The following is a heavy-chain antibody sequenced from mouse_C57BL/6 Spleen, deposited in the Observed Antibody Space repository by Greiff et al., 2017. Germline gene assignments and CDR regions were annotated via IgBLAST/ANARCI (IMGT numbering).Heavy chain of an antibody. CDR1: GYAFSSSW. CDR2: IYPGDGDT. D-gene: IGHD2-4*01. V-gene: IGHV1-82*01. Sequence: QVQLQQSGPELVKPGASVKISCKASGYAFSSSWMNWVKQRPGKGLEWIGRIYPGDGDTNYNGKFKGKATLTADKSSSTAYMQLSSLTSEDSAVYFCAREAHYDYDWYFDVWGTGTTVTVSS. J-gene: IGHJ1*03. CDR3: AREAHYDYDWYFDV.